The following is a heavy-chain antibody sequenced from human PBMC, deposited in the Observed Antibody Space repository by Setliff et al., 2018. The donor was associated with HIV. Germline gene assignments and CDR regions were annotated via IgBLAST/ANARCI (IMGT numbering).Heavy chain of an antibody. V-gene: IGHV4-38-2*01. CDR3: AKLTPFDY. D-gene: IGHD7-27*01. Sequence: SETLSLTCAVSGYSISSGYYWGWIRQPPGKGLEWVGSIYHSGTTYYNPSLKSRVTISVDTSKNQFSLKLSSVTAADTAVYYCAKLTPFDYWGQGTLVTVSS. J-gene: IGHJ4*02. CDR2: IYHSGTT. CDR1: GYSISSGYY.